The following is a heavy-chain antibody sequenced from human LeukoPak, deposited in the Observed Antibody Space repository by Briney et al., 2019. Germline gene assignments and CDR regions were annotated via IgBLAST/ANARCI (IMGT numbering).Heavy chain of an antibody. CDR1: GQSFGGYF. CDR3: ARIITGTGFAFDY. CDR2: TYYSGST. D-gene: IGHD1-20*01. Sequence: SETLSLTCAVYGQSFGGYFWSWVRQPPGKGLEWIGYTYYSGSTNYNPSLKSRVTISVDTSKNQFSLKLRAVAAADTAVYYCARIITGTGFAFDYWGQGTLVTVSS. V-gene: IGHV4-59*08. J-gene: IGHJ4*02.